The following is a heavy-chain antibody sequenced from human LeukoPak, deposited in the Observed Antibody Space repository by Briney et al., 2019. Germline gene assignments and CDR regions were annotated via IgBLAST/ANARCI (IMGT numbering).Heavy chain of an antibody. CDR2: IYSGGST. V-gene: IGHV3-53*01. CDR3: AREGIAVAGTSMDY. J-gene: IGHJ4*02. CDR1: GFTVSSNY. Sequence: GGSLRLSYAASGFTVSSNYMSWVRQAPGKGLEWVSVIYSGGSTYYADSVKGRFTISRDNSKNTLYLQMNSLRAEDTAVYYCAREGIAVAGTSMDYWGQGTLVTVSS. D-gene: IGHD6-19*01.